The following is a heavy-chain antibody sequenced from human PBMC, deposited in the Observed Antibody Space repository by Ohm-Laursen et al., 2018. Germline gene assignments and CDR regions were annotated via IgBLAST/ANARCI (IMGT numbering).Heavy chain of an antibody. D-gene: IGHD5-24*01. V-gene: IGHV4-59*08. CDR1: GGSISTYY. CDR3: AGPDGSLDY. Sequence: GTLSLTCTVSGGSISTYYWSWIRQPPGKGLEWIGYINYSGSTNYKPSLKSRVTISVDTSKNQFSLKLSSVTAADTAVYYCAGPDGSLDYWGQGTLVTVSS. J-gene: IGHJ4*02. CDR2: INYSGST.